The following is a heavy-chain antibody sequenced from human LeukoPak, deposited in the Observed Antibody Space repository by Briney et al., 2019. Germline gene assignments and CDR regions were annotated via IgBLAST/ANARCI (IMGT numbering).Heavy chain of an antibody. CDR1: GGSFSGYY. Sequence: SETLSLTCAVYGGSFSGYYWSWIRQPPGKGLEWIGEINHSGSTNYNPSLKSRVTISVDTSKNQFSLKLSSVTAADTAVYYCARHRRHYYYYYYMDVWGKGTTVTVSS. J-gene: IGHJ6*03. V-gene: IGHV4-34*01. CDR3: ARHRRHYYYYYYMDV. CDR2: INHSGST.